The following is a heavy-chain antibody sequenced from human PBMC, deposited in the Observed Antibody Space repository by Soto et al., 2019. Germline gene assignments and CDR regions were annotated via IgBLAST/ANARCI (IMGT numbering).Heavy chain of an antibody. Sequence: ASVKVSCKASGHTFTSYDINWVRQATGQGLEWMGWMNPNSGNTGYAQKFQGRVTMTRNTSISTAYMELSSLRSEDTAMYYCARALTYYYGSGSSPDAFDIWGQGTMVTVSS. J-gene: IGHJ3*02. CDR3: ARALTYYYGSGSSPDAFDI. CDR2: MNPNSGNT. CDR1: GHTFTSYD. V-gene: IGHV1-8*01. D-gene: IGHD3-10*01.